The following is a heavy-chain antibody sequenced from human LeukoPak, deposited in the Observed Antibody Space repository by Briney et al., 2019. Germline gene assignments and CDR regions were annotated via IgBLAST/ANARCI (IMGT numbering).Heavy chain of an antibody. CDR3: ARGATYYYDSSGVFDY. D-gene: IGHD3-22*01. J-gene: IGHJ4*02. CDR1: GFTFSSYA. Sequence: GGSLRLSCAASGFTFSSYAMHWVRQAPGKGLEYVSAIISNGGSTYYANSVKGRFTISRNNSKNTLYLQMGSLRAEDMAVYYCARGATYYYDSSGVFDYWGQGTLVTVSS. CDR2: IISNGGST. V-gene: IGHV3-64*01.